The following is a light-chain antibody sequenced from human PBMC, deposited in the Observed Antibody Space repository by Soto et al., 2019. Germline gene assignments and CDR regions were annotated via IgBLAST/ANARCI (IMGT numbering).Light chain of an antibody. CDR2: EVS. V-gene: IGLV2-8*01. Sequence: QSALTQPPSASGSPGQSVTISCTGTSSDVGGYNYVSWYQQHPGKAPKLMIYEVSKRPSGVPDRFSGSKSGNTASLTVSGLQAEDEADYYRSSYAGSNKDVVFGGGTKVTVL. CDR1: SSDVGGYNY. J-gene: IGLJ2*01. CDR3: SSYAGSNKDVV.